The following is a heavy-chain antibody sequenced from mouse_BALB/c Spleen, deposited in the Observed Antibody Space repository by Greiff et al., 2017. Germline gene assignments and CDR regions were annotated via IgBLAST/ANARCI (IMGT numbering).Heavy chain of an antibody. CDR1: GYSITSGYY. CDR2: ISYDGSN. J-gene: IGHJ3*01. Sequence: EVKLMESGPGLVKPSQSLSLTCSVTGYSITSGYYWNWIRQFPGNKLEWMGYISYDGSNNYNPSLKNRISITRDTSKNQFFLKLNSVTTEDTATYYCAREPGMAYWGQGTLVTVSA. CDR3: AREPGMAY. V-gene: IGHV3-6*02. D-gene: IGHD2-10*02.